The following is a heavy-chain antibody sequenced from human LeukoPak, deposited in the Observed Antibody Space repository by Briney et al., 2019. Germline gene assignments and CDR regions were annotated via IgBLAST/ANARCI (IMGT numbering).Heavy chain of an antibody. Sequence: ASETLSLTCTVSGGSISGYYWSWIRQPPGKGLQWIGYMYHSGSTTYNPSLKSRVTMSLDTSKNQFSLKLSSMTAADTAVYYCARDGLQRNAFDIWGQGTMVTVSS. J-gene: IGHJ3*02. V-gene: IGHV4-59*01. CDR1: GGSISGYY. CDR3: ARDGLQRNAFDI. D-gene: IGHD4-11*01. CDR2: MYHSGST.